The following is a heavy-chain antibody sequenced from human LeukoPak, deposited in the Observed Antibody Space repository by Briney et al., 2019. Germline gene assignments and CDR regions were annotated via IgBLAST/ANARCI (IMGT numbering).Heavy chain of an antibody. D-gene: IGHD5-12*01. CDR3: ARRGALSGYVDY. J-gene: IGHJ4*02. CDR2: INPNSGGT. CDR1: GYTFTGYY. Sequence: ASVKVSCKASGYTFTGYYMHWVRQAPGQGLEWMGWINPNSGGTNYAQKFQGRVTMTRDTSISTAYMELSGLRSDDTAVYYCARRGALSGYVDYWGQGTLVTVSS. V-gene: IGHV1-2*02.